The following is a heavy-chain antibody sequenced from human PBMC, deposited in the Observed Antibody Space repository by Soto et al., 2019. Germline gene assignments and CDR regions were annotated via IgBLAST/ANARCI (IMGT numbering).Heavy chain of an antibody. CDR3: ARDRGGYSYGSGYFDY. D-gene: IGHD5-18*01. CDR1: TLTFTSDG. J-gene: IGHJ4*02. Sequence: VQLVESGGGLVKPGRSLRLSCAASTLTFTSDGMHWVRQAPGKGLEWVAVIWYDGSDKYYAESVKGRFTISRDNLKNTVYLQMNSLRAEDTAIYYCARDRGGYSYGSGYFDYWGQGTLVTVSS. V-gene: IGHV3-33*01. CDR2: IWYDGSDK.